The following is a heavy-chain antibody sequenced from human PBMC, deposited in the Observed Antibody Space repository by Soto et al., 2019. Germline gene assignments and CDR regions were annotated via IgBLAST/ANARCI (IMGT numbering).Heavy chain of an antibody. D-gene: IGHD6-13*01. J-gene: IGHJ6*02. CDR3: ARAPAGAAGTGYFCYGLSV. CDR1: GYSFTNYW. CDR2: IYPGDSDA. Sequence: GESLKISCKGSGYSFTNYWIGWGRQMPGKGLEWMGIIYPGDSDARYSPSFQGQVTISVDKSISTAYLQWSSLKASDSAIYYCARAPAGAAGTGYFCYGLSVWAQGTTVT. V-gene: IGHV5-51*01.